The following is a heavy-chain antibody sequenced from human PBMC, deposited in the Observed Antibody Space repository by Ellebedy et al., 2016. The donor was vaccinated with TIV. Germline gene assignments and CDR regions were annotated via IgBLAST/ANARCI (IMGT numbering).Heavy chain of an antibody. CDR3: ARGNYGDYVGLYGMDV. J-gene: IGHJ6*02. Sequence: AASVKVSCKASGGTFSSYAISWLRQAPGQGLEWMGGIIPIFGTANYAQKFQGRVTITADESTSTAYMELSSLRSEDTAVYYCARGNYGDYVGLYGMDVWGQGTTVTVSS. CDR2: IIPIFGTA. V-gene: IGHV1-69*13. CDR1: GGTFSSYA. D-gene: IGHD4-17*01.